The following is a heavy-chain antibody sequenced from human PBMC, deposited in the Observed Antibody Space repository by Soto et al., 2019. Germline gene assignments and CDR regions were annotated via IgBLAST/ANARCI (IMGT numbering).Heavy chain of an antibody. J-gene: IGHJ3*02. D-gene: IGHD3-3*01. CDR2: VYDSVNYDSGRT. V-gene: IGHV4-61*01. CDR3: ARESDFWDDAYMRTFDI. Sequence: ASEKLCLTCTVSGDSVRSRNYYWSWIRQAPGTGLEWIGYVYDSVNYDSGRTNYNPSLKSRVTISLDTSKNKFSLNMTSVTAADTAVYYCARESDFWDDAYMRTFDIWCQGTKVT. CDR1: GDSVRSRNYY.